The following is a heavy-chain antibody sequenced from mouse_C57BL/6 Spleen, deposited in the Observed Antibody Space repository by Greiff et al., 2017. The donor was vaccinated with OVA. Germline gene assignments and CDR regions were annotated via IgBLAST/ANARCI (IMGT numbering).Heavy chain of an antibody. CDR3: ARDYYGSSHYYFDY. V-gene: IGHV1-52*01. Sequence: VKLQQPGAELVRPGSSVKLSCKASGYTFTSYWMHWVKQRPIQGLEWIGNIDPSDSETHYNQKFKDKATLTVDKSSSTAYMQLSSLTSEDSAVYYCARDYYGSSHYYFDYWGKGTTLTVSS. D-gene: IGHD1-1*01. J-gene: IGHJ2*01. CDR2: IDPSDSET. CDR1: GYTFTSYW.